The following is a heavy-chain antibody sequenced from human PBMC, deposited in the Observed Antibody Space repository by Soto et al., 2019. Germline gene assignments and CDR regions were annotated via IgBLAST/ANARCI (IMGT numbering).Heavy chain of an antibody. CDR1: GGSFSGYY. V-gene: IGHV4-34*01. Sequence: SETLSLTCAVYGGSFSGYYWSWIRQPPGKGQEWNGEIHHSGSTNYSPSLKSRDTISVDTSKNQFSLKLSSVTAADTAVYYCARLVGVKYYYYYYGMDVWGQGTTVTVSS. CDR2: IHHSGST. D-gene: IGHD3-10*01. CDR3: ARLVGVKYYYYYYGMDV. J-gene: IGHJ6*02.